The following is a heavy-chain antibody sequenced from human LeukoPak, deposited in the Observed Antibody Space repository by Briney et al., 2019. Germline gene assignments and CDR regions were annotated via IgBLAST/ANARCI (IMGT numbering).Heavy chain of an antibody. CDR2: IYYSGST. J-gene: IGHJ3*02. D-gene: IGHD3-3*01. V-gene: IGHV4-59*11. CDR3: ARGNIILRFLEWPTAFDI. CDR1: GGSISSHY. Sequence: PSETLSLTCTVSGGSISSHYWSWIRQPPGKGLEWIGYIYYSGSTNYNPSLKSRVTISVDTPKNQFSLKLSSVTAADTAVYYCARGNIILRFLEWPTAFDIWGQGTMVTVSS.